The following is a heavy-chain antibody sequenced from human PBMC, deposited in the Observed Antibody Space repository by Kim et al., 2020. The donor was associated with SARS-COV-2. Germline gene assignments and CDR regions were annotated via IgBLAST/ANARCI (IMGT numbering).Heavy chain of an antibody. CDR2: ISAYNGNT. D-gene: IGHD1-1*01. CDR1: GYTFTSYG. V-gene: IGHV1-18*01. Sequence: ASVKVSCKASGYTFTSYGISWVRQAPGQGLEWMGWISAYNGNTNYAQKLQGRVTMTTDTSTSTAYMELRSLRSDDTAVYYCARDPGTGTTDYGMDVWGQGTTVTVSS. J-gene: IGHJ6*02. CDR3: ARDPGTGTTDYGMDV.